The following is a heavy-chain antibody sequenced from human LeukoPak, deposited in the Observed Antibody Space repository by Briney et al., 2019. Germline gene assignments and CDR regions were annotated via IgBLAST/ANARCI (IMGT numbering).Heavy chain of an antibody. D-gene: IGHD2-2*01. CDR3: ARAPLDIVVVPAATSFDP. CDR2: INHSGST. J-gene: IGHJ5*02. Sequence: SETLSLTCAVYGGSFRGYYWSWIRQPPGKGLEWIGEINHSGSTNYNPSLKSRVTISVDTSKNQFSLKLSSVTAADTAVYYCARAPLDIVVVPAATSFDPWGQGTLVTVSS. V-gene: IGHV4-34*01. CDR1: GGSFRGYY.